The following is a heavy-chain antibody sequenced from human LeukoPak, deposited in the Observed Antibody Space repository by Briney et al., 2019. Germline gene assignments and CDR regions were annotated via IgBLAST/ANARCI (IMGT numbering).Heavy chain of an antibody. CDR1: GYTFTSYY. CDR2: INPSGGST. Sequence: ASVKVSCKASGYTFTSYYMHWVRQAPGQGLEWMGLINPSGGSTSYAQKFQGRITMSRDMSTSTVYMELSSLRSEDTAVYYCARGQYSGYDYRFDYWGQGTLVTVSS. CDR3: ARGQYSGYDYRFDY. J-gene: IGHJ4*02. V-gene: IGHV1-46*01. D-gene: IGHD5-12*01.